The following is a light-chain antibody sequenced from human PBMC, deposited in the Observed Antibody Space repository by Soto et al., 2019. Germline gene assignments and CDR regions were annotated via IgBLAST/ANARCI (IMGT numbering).Light chain of an antibody. V-gene: IGLV1-51*01. CDR3: GTWDSNLNNGVV. J-gene: IGLJ2*01. CDR1: SSTIGNNY. CDR2: DNY. Sequence: QSVLTQPPSVSAAPGQRVTIFCSGRSSTIGNNYVSWYQQLPGTAPILLIYDNYYRPSGIPDRFSGSKSGTSATLVITGVQTGDEADYYCGTWDSNLNNGVVFGGGTKVTVL.